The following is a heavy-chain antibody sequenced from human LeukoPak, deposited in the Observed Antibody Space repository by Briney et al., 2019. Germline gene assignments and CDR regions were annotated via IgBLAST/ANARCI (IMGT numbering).Heavy chain of an antibody. D-gene: IGHD3-10*01. J-gene: IGHJ5*02. V-gene: IGHV5-51*01. CDR3: ARFSTVRDNWFDP. Sequence: PGESLKISCKGSGYSFTTYWIGWVRQMPGKVLEWMGIIYPGDSDTRYSPSFQGQVTISVDKSISTAYLQWSSLKASDTAMYYCARFSTVRDNWFDPWGQGTLVTVSS. CDR1: GYSFTTYW. CDR2: IYPGDSDT.